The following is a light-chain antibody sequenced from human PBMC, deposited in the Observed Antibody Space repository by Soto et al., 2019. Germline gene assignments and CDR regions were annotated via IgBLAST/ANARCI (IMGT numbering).Light chain of an antibody. V-gene: IGKV4-1*01. J-gene: IGKJ5*01. CDR3: QQYYSTLYIT. Sequence: DIVMTQSPDSLAVSLGERATINCKSSQSVLYSSNNKNYLAWYQQKPGQPPKLLIYWASTRESGVPDRFSGNESGKDYTLTSSSFQAEDVAVYYCQQYYSTLYITFCQGTRLEIK. CDR1: QSVLYSSNNKNY. CDR2: WAS.